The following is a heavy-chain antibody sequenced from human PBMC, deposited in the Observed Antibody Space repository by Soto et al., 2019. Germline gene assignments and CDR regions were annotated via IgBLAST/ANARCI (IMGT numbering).Heavy chain of an antibody. V-gene: IGHV3-23*01. CDR2: ISGSGGST. Sequence: EVQLLESGGGLVQPGGSLRLSCAASGFTFSSYAMSWVRQAPGKGLEWVSAISGSGGSTYYADSVKGRFTISRDNSKNTLYLQMNSLRAEVTAVYYCAKDLEIRYYYGSGSYDYWGQGTLVTVSS. CDR3: AKDLEIRYYYGSGSYDY. D-gene: IGHD3-10*01. CDR1: GFTFSSYA. J-gene: IGHJ4*02.